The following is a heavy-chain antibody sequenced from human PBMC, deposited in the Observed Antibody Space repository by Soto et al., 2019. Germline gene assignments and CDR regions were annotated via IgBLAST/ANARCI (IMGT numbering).Heavy chain of an antibody. V-gene: IGHV1-3*01. CDR2: INAGNGNT. CDR1: GYTFTSYA. D-gene: IGHD6-19*01. Sequence: QVQLVQSGAEVKKPGASVKVSCKASGYTFTSYAMHWVRQAPGQRLEWMGWINAGNGNTKYSQKFQGRVTITRDTNASRAYIELSSLRSEDTNVYYCARDLGGWTDYWGQGTLVTVSS. CDR3: ARDLGGWTDY. J-gene: IGHJ4*02.